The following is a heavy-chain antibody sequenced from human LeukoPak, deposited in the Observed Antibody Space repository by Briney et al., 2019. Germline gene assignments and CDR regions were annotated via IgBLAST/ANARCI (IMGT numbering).Heavy chain of an antibody. V-gene: IGHV3-30*04. CDR3: AKDHAGSGRAFEY. Sequence: GGSLRLSCATSGFTFRTSGVHWVRQAPGKGLEWVALMSSDGTNTYYADSVKGRFTVSRDSSKDILYLQMNSLRADDTAIYYCAKDHAGSGRAFEYWGQGTLVTVSS. J-gene: IGHJ4*02. D-gene: IGHD3-10*01. CDR2: MSSDGTNT. CDR1: GFTFRTSG.